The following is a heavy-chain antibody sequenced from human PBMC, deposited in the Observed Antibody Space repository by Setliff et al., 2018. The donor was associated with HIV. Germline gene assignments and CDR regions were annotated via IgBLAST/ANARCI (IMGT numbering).Heavy chain of an antibody. J-gene: IGHJ4*02. V-gene: IGHV5-51*01. D-gene: IGHD3-10*01. CDR2: ISPSDSDT. CDR3: ARLPSLLWFGELNYYFDY. Sequence: GESLKISCKGSGYSFTKYWIAWVRQTPGKGLEWMGIISPSDSDTRYSPSFQGQVTISADKSISTAYLQWRSLKASDTAIYYCARLPSLLWFGELNYYFDYWGQGTLVTVSS. CDR1: GYSFTKYW.